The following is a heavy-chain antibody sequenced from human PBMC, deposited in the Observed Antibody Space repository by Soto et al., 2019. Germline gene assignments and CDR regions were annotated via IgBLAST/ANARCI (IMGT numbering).Heavy chain of an antibody. V-gene: IGHV3-21*01. D-gene: IGHD6-19*01. J-gene: IGHJ4*02. CDR1: GFTFSSYS. CDR3: ARIRGSSGWPFDY. Sequence: GGSLRLSCAASGFTFSSYSMNWVRQAPGKGLEWVSSISSSSSYIYYADSVKGRFTISRDNAKNSLYLQMNSLRAEDTAAYYCARIRGSSGWPFDYWGQGTLVTVSS. CDR2: ISSSSSYI.